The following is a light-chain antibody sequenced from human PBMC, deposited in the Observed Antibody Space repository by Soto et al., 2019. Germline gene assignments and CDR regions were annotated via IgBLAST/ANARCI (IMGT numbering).Light chain of an antibody. J-gene: IGKJ5*01. Sequence: EIVLTQSPGTLSLSPGERATLSCSASQSVSSSYLAWYQQKPGQAPRLLIYGASSRATGIPDRFSGSGSGKDFTLTISRLEPEDFAVYYCQQYGSSPLTFGQGTRLEIK. CDR3: QQYGSSPLT. CDR2: GAS. CDR1: QSVSSSY. V-gene: IGKV3-20*01.